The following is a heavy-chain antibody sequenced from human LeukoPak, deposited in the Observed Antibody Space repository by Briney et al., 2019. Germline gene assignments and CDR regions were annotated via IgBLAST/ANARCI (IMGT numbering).Heavy chain of an antibody. CDR1: GFTFSSYA. Sequence: GGSLRLSCAASGFTFSSYAMSWVRQAPGKGLEWVAVISYDGSNKYYADSVKGRFTISRDNSKNTLYLQMNSLRAEDTAVYYCARGQFRLGYYGSSGFDYWGQGTLVTVSS. J-gene: IGHJ4*02. V-gene: IGHV3-30*04. CDR2: ISYDGSNK. D-gene: IGHD3-22*01. CDR3: ARGQFRLGYYGSSGFDY.